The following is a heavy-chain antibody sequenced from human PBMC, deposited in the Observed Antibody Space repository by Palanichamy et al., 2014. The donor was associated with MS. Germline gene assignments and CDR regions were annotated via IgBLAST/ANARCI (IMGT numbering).Heavy chain of an antibody. CDR1: GYSLTELS. V-gene: IGHV1-24*01. D-gene: IGHD4-23*01. Sequence: QVQLVQSGAEVKKPGASVKVSCKVSGYSLTELSIHWVRQAPGQGLEWMGSFDPEDDERIYSQKFQGRVTLTEDTSVETAYMELSSLTSEDTAVYYCAAEGEGGISMTTVGWFDPWGQGTLVTVSS. J-gene: IGHJ5*02. CDR2: FDPEDDER. CDR3: AAEGEGGISMTTVGWFDP.